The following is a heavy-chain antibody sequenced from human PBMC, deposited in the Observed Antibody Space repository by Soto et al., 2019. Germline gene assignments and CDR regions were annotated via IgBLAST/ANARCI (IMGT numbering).Heavy chain of an antibody. J-gene: IGHJ5*02. D-gene: IGHD5-12*01. V-gene: IGHV3-74*01. CDR3: ATVATNSYDWFDP. CDR1: GFSFNTYW. CDR2: INSDGTKT. Sequence: EVHLVESGGTLVQPGGSLRLSCAASGFSFNTYWMHWVRQAPGKGLVWVSRINSDGTKTTYADSVKGRVTISRDNAKNTVYLQMNSLRAEDTAVYYCATVATNSYDWFDPWGQGTLVTVSS.